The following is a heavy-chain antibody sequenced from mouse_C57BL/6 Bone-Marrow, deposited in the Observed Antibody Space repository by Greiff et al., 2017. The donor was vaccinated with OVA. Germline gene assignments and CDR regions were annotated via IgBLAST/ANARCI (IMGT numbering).Heavy chain of an antibody. J-gene: IGHJ1*03. CDR3: ARRYGSPYFDV. D-gene: IGHD1-1*01. Sequence: VKLQQSGPELVKPGASVKISCKASGHAFSSSWMNWVKQRPGKGLEWIGRIYPGDGDTNYNGKFKGKATLTADKSSSTAYMQLSSLTYEDSAVYFCARRYGSPYFDVWGTGTTVTVSS. CDR1: GHAFSSSW. V-gene: IGHV1-82*01. CDR2: IYPGDGDT.